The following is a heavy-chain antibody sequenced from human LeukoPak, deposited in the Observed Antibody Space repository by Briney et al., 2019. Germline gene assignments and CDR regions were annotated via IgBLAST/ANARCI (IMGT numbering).Heavy chain of an antibody. D-gene: IGHD3-9*01. V-gene: IGHV5-51*01. CDR2: IYPGDSDT. Sequence: PGESLKISCKGSGYSFTSYWIGWVRQMPGKGLEWMGIIYPGDSDTRYSPSFQGQVTISADKSISTAYLQWSSLKASDTAMYYCARRTYNWDYDILTGSPAYFDHWGQGTLVTVSS. CDR1: GYSFTSYW. J-gene: IGHJ4*02. CDR3: ARRTYNWDYDILTGSPAYFDH.